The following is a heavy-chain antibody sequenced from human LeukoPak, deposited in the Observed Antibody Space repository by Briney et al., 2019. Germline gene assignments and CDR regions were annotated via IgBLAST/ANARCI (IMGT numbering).Heavy chain of an antibody. D-gene: IGHD6-6*01. CDR1: GASITNNNYY. CDR2: IYYSGRA. Sequence: SETLSLTCTVSGASITNNNYYWGWIRPPPGKGLEWIATIYYSGRASYNPSLKSRLATSVDTSKIQFSLKLNSVTAADTAVYYCTRRSPCTMFESRGQGTLVTVSS. V-gene: IGHV4-39*01. CDR3: TRRSPCTMFES. J-gene: IGHJ4*02.